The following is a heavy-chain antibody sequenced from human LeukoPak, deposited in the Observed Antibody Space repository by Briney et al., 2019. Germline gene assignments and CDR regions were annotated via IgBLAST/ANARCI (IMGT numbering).Heavy chain of an antibody. Sequence: PGGSLRLSCAASGFTFDDYAMHWVRQAPGKGLEWVSCISWNSGSIGYADSVKGRFTISRDNAKNSLYLQMNSLRAEDTAFYYCAKGTRHFHSSGWYAAFEYWGQGTLVTVSS. CDR3: AKGTRHFHSSGWYAAFEY. CDR1: GFTFDDYA. J-gene: IGHJ4*02. CDR2: ISWNSGSI. V-gene: IGHV3-9*01. D-gene: IGHD6-19*01.